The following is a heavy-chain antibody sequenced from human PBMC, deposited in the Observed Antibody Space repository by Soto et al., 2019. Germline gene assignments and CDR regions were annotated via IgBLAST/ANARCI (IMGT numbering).Heavy chain of an antibody. CDR2: ISTNNGNT. J-gene: IGHJ4*02. CDR1: GYTFSDYD. Sequence: QVQLVQSGAEVKKPGASVKVSCKASGYTFSDYDISWVRQAPGQGLEWMGWISTNNGNTDHAQKLQGRVTMTTDTSTTTAYMELRSLRSDDTAVYYCGRVTRAVAGWAFDYWGQGTLVTVSS. V-gene: IGHV1-18*04. CDR3: GRVTRAVAGWAFDY. D-gene: IGHD6-19*01.